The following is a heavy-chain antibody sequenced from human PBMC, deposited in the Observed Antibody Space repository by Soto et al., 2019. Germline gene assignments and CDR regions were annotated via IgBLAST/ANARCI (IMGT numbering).Heavy chain of an antibody. V-gene: IGHV4-59*08. J-gene: IGHJ5*02. Sequence: SETLSLTCTVSGGSISSYYWSWIRQPPGKGLEWIGYIYYSGSTNYNPSLKSRVTISVDTSKNQFSLKLSSVTAAGTAVYYCARQVLGYCSSTSCYEEGNWFDPWGQGTLVTVSS. CDR3: ARQVLGYCSSTSCYEEGNWFDP. D-gene: IGHD2-2*01. CDR2: IYYSGST. CDR1: GGSISSYY.